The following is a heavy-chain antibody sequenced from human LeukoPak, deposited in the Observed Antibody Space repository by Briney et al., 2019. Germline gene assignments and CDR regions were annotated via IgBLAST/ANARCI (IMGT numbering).Heavy chain of an antibody. Sequence: PSETLSLTCTVSGGSISSGGYYWSWIRQPPGKGLEWIGYIYHSGSTYYNPSLKSRVTISVDRSKNQFSLKLSSVTAADTAVYYCARDPSIFGVVSRTEWYFDLWGRGTLVTVSS. D-gene: IGHD3-3*01. V-gene: IGHV4-30-2*01. CDR3: ARDPSIFGVVSRTEWYFDL. CDR2: IYHSGST. J-gene: IGHJ2*01. CDR1: GGSISSGGYY.